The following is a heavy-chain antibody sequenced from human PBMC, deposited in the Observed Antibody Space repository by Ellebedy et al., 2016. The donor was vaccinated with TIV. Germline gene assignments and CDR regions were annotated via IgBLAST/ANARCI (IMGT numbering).Heavy chain of an antibody. V-gene: IGHV3-48*04. J-gene: IGHJ4*02. CDR2: ISSNSGST. Sequence: GGSLRLSCAASGFTFSSYWMHWVRQAPGKGLEWVSYISSNSGSTNYVDSVKGRFTISRDNAKNSLYLQMNSLRAEDTAVYYCARAGDSSGYFDYWGQGTLVTVSS. CDR1: GFTFSSYW. CDR3: ARAGDSSGYFDY. D-gene: IGHD3-22*01.